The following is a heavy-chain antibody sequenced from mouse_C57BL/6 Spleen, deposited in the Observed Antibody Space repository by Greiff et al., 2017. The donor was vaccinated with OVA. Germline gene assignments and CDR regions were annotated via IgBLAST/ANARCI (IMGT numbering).Heavy chain of an antibody. CDR3: ARSYGITTRYYFDY. Sequence: VQLQQSGAELVKPGASVKMSCKASGYTFTSYWITWVKQRPGQGLEWIGDIYPGSGSTNYNEKFKSKATLTVDTSSSTAYMQLSSLTSEDSAVYYCARSYGITTRYYFDYWGQGTTLTVSS. CDR2: IYPGSGST. D-gene: IGHD2-4*01. J-gene: IGHJ2*01. V-gene: IGHV1-55*01. CDR1: GYTFTSYW.